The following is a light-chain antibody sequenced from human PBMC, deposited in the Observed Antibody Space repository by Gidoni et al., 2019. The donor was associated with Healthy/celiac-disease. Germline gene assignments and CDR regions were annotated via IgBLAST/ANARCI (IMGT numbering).Light chain of an antibody. Sequence: DIVMTQSPDSLAVSLGERATINCKSSQSVLYSSNNKNYVAWYQQKPGQPPKLLIYWASTRESGVPDRFSGSGSGTDFTLTIISLQAEDVAVYYCQQYYSTPFTFGPGTKVDIK. CDR2: WAS. CDR1: QSVLYSSNNKNY. CDR3: QQYYSTPFT. J-gene: IGKJ3*01. V-gene: IGKV4-1*01.